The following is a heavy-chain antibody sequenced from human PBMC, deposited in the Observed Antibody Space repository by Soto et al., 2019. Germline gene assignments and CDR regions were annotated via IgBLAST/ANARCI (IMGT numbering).Heavy chain of an antibody. V-gene: IGHV1-69*01. J-gene: IGHJ1*01. CDR2: IIPKFGST. Sequence: QGQLVQSGAEVKKPGSSVKVSCKSSGDTFTSYSIAWMRQAPGQGLEWMGGIIPKFGSTKYARKSQDRVTITADDSTSTAYMELSGLRSEDTAVYFCARWRSSSWFAVFFQLWGQGTRVTVSS. CDR3: ARWRSSSWFAVFFQL. CDR1: GDTFTSYS. D-gene: IGHD6-13*01.